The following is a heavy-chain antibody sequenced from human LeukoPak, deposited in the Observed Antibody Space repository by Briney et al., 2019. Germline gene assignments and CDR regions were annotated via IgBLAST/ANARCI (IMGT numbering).Heavy chain of an antibody. D-gene: IGHD3-16*01. V-gene: IGHV3-21*01. J-gene: IGHJ6*03. CDR2: ISTSSSYI. Sequence: PGGSLRLSCAASGFTFSRNSMNWVRQAPGKGLEWVSSISTSSSYIYYADSVKGRFTISRDNAKKSLYLQMNSLRAEDTAVYYCARGVMDLYFMDVWGKGTTVTVSS. CDR3: ARGVMDLYFMDV. CDR1: GFTFSRNS.